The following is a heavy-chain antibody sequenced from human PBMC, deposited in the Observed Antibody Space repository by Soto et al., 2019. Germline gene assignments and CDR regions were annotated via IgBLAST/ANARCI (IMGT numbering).Heavy chain of an antibody. CDR1: GFTFNKYA. V-gene: IGHV3-23*01. D-gene: IGHD2-15*01. CDR3: ARDLSVVFDY. Sequence: PGGSLRLSCTASGFTFNKYAMSWVRQAPGKGLEWVSAITDSGAASHYADSVKGRFTVSRDNSKNTLYLQMNSLRADDTAVYYCARDLSVVFDYWGQGTLVTAPQ. J-gene: IGHJ4*02. CDR2: ITDSGAAS.